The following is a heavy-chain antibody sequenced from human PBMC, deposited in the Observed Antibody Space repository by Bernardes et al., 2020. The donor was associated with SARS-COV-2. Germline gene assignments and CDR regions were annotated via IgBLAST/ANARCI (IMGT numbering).Heavy chain of an antibody. CDR3: VVRRDIVVVPAAINDY. J-gene: IGHJ4*02. CDR2: ISSNGGST. CDR1: GFTFSSYA. Sequence: GGSLRLSCSASGFTFSSYAMHWVRQAPGKGLEYVSGISSNGGSTYYADSVKGRFTISRDNSKNTLYLQMSSLRAEDTAVYYCVVRRDIVVVPAAINDYWGQGTLVTVSS. D-gene: IGHD2-2*02. V-gene: IGHV3-64D*06.